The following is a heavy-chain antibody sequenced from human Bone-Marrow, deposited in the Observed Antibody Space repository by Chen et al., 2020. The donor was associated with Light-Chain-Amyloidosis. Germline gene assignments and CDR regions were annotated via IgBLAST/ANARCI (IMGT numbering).Heavy chain of an antibody. V-gene: IGHV3-33*01. CDR3: ARDSIEGPTDFDY. Sequence: VQLVESGGGVAQHGTSLRLSCAASGFTFSDFGFHWVRQAPGKGLEWVAVQWFNGNDNYADSVRGRFTISRDSSKNMLFLQLNSLRVEDTAIYYCARDSIEGPTDFDYWGQGTLVTVSS. CDR1: GFTFSDFG. D-gene: IGHD3-3*02. J-gene: IGHJ4*02. CDR2: QWFNGND.